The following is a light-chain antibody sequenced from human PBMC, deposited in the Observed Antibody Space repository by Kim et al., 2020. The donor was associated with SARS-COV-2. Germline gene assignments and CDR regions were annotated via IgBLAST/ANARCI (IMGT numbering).Light chain of an antibody. CDR2: GAS. CDR3: QQRSNWPPIT. J-gene: IGKJ5*01. Sequence: RGSQDLRSYLAWYQQKPGQPPSLLIYGASIRATGIPARFSASGFTTDFTLTITSLEPEDFAVYYCQQRSNWPPITFGQGTRLEIK. CDR1: QDLRSY. V-gene: IGKV3-11*01.